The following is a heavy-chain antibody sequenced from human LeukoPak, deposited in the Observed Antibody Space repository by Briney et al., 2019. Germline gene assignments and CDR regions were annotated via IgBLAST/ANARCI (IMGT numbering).Heavy chain of an antibody. CDR3: ARDSPNEGILWWSIDY. D-gene: IGHD2-21*01. Sequence: PGGSLRLSCAASGFSFTFYSMNWVRQAPGKGLEWVSSISSSSSYIYYADSVEGRFTISRDNAKNSLYLQMNSLRAEDTAVYYCARDSPNEGILWWSIDYWGQGTLVTVSS. V-gene: IGHV3-21*01. J-gene: IGHJ4*02. CDR1: GFSFTFYS. CDR2: ISSSSSYI.